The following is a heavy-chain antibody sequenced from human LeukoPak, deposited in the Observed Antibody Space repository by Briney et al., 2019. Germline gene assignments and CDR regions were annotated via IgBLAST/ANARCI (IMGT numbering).Heavy chain of an antibody. Sequence: GGSLRLSCAASGFIFSSYAMHGVRQAPGKRLEYVSAISSSGGSTYYADSVKGRFTISRDNSKNTLYLQMSSLRAEDTAVYYWVKGSGQDLALDNCGEGALVTVSS. J-gene: IGHJ4*02. CDR2: ISSSGGST. CDR1: GFIFSSYA. V-gene: IGHV3-64D*09. CDR3: VKGSGQDLALDN. D-gene: IGHD2-15*01.